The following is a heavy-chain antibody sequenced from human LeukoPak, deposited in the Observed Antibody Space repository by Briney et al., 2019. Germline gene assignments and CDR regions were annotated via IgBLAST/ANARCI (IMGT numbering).Heavy chain of an antibody. Sequence: GGSLRLSCAASGFTFSSYAMHWVRQAPGKGLEWVAVISYDGSNKYYADSVKGRFTISRDNSKNTLYLQMNSLRAEDTAVYYCARGSSVELFGSGWSSLGYWGQGTLVTVSS. CDR3: ARGSSVELFGSGWSSLGY. V-gene: IGHV3-30*04. CDR1: GFTFSSYA. CDR2: ISYDGSNK. D-gene: IGHD6-19*01. J-gene: IGHJ4*02.